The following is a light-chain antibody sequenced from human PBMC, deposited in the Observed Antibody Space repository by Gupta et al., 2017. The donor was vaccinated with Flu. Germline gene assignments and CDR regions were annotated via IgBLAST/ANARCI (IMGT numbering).Light chain of an antibody. CDR1: QSISSSS. J-gene: IGKJ2*01. Sequence: DIVSTQSPGTLSLSPGESATLSCRASQSISSSSLAWYQQKPGQAPRLLIYGAYNRATGIPDRFSGSGSGTDFTLTISRLETEDCAVYACQHYRGTFGQGTKLEIK. V-gene: IGKV3-20*01. CDR3: QHYRGT. CDR2: GAY.